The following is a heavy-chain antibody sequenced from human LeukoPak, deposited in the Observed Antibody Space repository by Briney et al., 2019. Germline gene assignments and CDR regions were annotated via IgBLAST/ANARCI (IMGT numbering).Heavy chain of an antibody. CDR1: RGTFSSYT. CDR3: AKDGVVVVATSVYYYYYGMDV. Sequence: SVKVSCKASRGTFSSYTISWVRQAPGQGLEWMGRIIPILNITDYAQNFQGRVTLTADKSTSTAYMELSTLRSEDTAVYYCAKDGVVVVATSVYYYYYGMDVWGQGTTVTVSS. V-gene: IGHV1-69*02. D-gene: IGHD2-2*01. CDR2: IIPILNIT. J-gene: IGHJ6*02.